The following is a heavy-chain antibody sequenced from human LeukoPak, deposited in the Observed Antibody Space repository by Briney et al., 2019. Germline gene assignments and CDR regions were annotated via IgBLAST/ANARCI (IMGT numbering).Heavy chain of an antibody. D-gene: IGHD3-10*01. CDR2: INPSGGST. Sequence: ASVRVSCKASGYTFTGYYMHWVRQAPGQGLEWMGIINPSGGSTNYAQRFQGRATMTRDTSTNTVYMDLSSLRSEDTAVYYCARDSRRIITMVRGAQMLGNAFDIWGQGTMVTVSS. J-gene: IGHJ3*02. V-gene: IGHV1-46*01. CDR3: ARDSRRIITMVRGAQMLGNAFDI. CDR1: GYTFTGYY.